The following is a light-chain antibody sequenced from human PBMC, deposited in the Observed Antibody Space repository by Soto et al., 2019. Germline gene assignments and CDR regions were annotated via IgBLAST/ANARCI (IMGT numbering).Light chain of an antibody. Sequence: EVVMTQSPATLSVSPGERATLSCRASQSVSSNLAWYQQKPGQAPRLLIYGASTRATGIPARFSGSGSGTEFTLTISRLESEDFAVYYCQQYNNWPPWTCGQGTNVEIK. CDR2: GAS. CDR1: QSVSSN. CDR3: QQYNNWPPWT. V-gene: IGKV3-15*01. J-gene: IGKJ1*01.